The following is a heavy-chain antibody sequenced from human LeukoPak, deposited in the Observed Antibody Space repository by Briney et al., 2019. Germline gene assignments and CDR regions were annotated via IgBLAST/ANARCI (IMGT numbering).Heavy chain of an antibody. CDR1: GGSISSYY. D-gene: IGHD3-10*01. CDR3: ARHVPSGGYFDY. Sequence: SETLSLTCTVAGGSISSYYWSWIRQPPGKGQEWIGYIYYSGSTNYNSSLKSRLTISVDTSKNQFSLKLTSVTAADTAVYYCARHVPSGGYFDYWGQGTLVTVSS. V-gene: IGHV4-59*08. J-gene: IGHJ4*02. CDR2: IYYSGST.